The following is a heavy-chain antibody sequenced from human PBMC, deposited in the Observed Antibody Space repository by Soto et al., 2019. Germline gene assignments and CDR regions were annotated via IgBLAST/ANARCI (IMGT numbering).Heavy chain of an antibody. D-gene: IGHD3-3*01. Sequence: GGSLRLSCAASGFTFSSYAMSWVRQAPGKGLEWVSAISGSGGSTYYADSVKGRFTISRDNSKNTLYLQMNSLRAEDTAVYYCAKDLVRYYDFWSGYDSYFDYWGQGTLVTVSS. J-gene: IGHJ4*02. V-gene: IGHV3-23*01. CDR1: GFTFSSYA. CDR3: AKDLVRYYDFWSGYDSYFDY. CDR2: ISGSGGST.